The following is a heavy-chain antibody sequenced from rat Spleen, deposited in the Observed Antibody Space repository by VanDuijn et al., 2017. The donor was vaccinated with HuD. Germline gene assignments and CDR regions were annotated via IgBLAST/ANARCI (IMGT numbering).Heavy chain of an antibody. V-gene: IGHV5-7*01. CDR3: ARETGYNSYFDY. Sequence: EVQLVESGGGLVQPGRSLNLSCAASGSTFSDYNMAWVRQAPKKGLEWVATISYDGSSTYYRDSVKGRFTISRDNAKSTLYLQMDSLKSEDTATYYCARETGYNSYFDYWEQGVMVTVSS. D-gene: IGHD1-4*01. CDR1: GSTFSDYN. J-gene: IGHJ2*01. CDR2: ISYDGSST.